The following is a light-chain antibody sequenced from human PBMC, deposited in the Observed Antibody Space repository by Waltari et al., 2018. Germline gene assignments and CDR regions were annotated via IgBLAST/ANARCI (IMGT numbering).Light chain of an antibody. Sequence: QTVVTQEPSLSVSPGGTVTPTCALSSGSLSTTPYATWYQQTPGQAPRTLVYKANARSSGVPDRFSGSILGNTAALTISGAQADDESDYYCALYMGSGIWVFGGGTRLTVL. J-gene: IGLJ3*02. CDR3: ALYMGSGIWV. CDR2: KAN. CDR1: SGSLSTTPY. V-gene: IGLV8-61*01.